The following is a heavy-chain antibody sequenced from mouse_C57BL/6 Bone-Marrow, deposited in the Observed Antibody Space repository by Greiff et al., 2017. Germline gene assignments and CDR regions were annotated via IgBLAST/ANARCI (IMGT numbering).Heavy chain of an antibody. D-gene: IGHD1-1*01. CDR3: AMIFITTYAPSMDY. V-gene: IGHV5-4*03. J-gene: IGHJ4*01. CDR2: ISDGGSYT. CDR1: GFTFSSYA. Sequence: EVKLMESGGGLVKPGGSLKLSCAASGFTFSSYAMSWVRQTPEKRLEWVATISDGGSYTYYPDNVKGRFTISRDNAKNNLYLQMSHLKSEDTAMYYCAMIFITTYAPSMDYWGQGTTVTVSS.